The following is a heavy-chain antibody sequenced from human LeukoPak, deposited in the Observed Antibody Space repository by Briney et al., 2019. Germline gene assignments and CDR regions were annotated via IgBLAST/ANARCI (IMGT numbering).Heavy chain of an antibody. J-gene: IGHJ4*02. CDR2: ISWDGGST. Sequence: QPGGSLRLSCAASGFTFDDYTKHWVRQAPGKGLEWVSLISWDGGSTYYADSVKGRFTISRDNSKNSLYLQMNSLRTEDTALYYCAKGRSSGYYYGMDYFDYWGQGTLVTVSS. V-gene: IGHV3-43*01. CDR3: AKGRSSGYYYGMDYFDY. CDR1: GFTFDDYT. D-gene: IGHD3-22*01.